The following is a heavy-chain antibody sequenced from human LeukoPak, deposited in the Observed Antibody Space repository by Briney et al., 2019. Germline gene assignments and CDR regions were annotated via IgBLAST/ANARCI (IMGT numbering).Heavy chain of an antibody. D-gene: IGHD6-13*01. CDR2: MRQDGSEK. CDR3: ARDGTAAGLYFDL. CDR1: GFTFTDYW. Sequence: PGGSLRLSFEASGFTFTDYWMNWVRQAPGKGPEWVASMRQDGSEKTYVDSVKGRFTISRDNTKNSLSLQLNGLRAEDTAVYYCARDGTAAGLYFDLWGQGTLVTVSS. V-gene: IGHV3-7*01. J-gene: IGHJ4*01.